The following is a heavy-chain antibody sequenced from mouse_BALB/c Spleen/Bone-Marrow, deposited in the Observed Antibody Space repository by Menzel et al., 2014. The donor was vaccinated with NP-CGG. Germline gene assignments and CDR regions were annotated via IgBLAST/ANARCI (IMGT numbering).Heavy chain of an antibody. Sequence: EVMLVESGGGLVQPGGSLKLSCAASGFDFSRYWMSWVRQAPGKGLEWIGEINPDSRTINYSPSLKDKFIISRDNAKNTLHLLMNKVRSEDTALYYCASPDYYGSLNYWGQGTSLTVSS. CDR1: GFDFSRYW. CDR2: INPDSRTI. CDR3: ASPDYYGSLNY. V-gene: IGHV4-1*02. J-gene: IGHJ2*02. D-gene: IGHD1-2*01.